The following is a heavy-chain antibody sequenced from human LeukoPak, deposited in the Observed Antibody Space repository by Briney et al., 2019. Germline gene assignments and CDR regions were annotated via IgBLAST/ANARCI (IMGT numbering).Heavy chain of an antibody. CDR3: AKPDGDYVGQLDAFDI. Sequence: SGGSLRLSCVGTGFSFSTYGMTWVRQAPGKGLEWVSLISGTGGSIYYAESVKGRFTISRDNSKNTLYLQMNSLRAEDTAVFYCAKPDGDYVGQLDAFDIWGQGTMVTVSS. J-gene: IGHJ3*02. CDR2: ISGTGGSI. D-gene: IGHD4-17*01. CDR1: GFSFSTYG. V-gene: IGHV3-23*01.